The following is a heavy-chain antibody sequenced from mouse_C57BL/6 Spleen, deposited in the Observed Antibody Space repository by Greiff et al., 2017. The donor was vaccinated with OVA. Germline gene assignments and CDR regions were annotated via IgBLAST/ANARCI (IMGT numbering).Heavy chain of an antibody. D-gene: IGHD1-1*01. CDR1: GYTFTSYW. CDR2: LYPGSGST. V-gene: IGHV1-55*01. Sequence: VQLQQPGAELVKPGASVKLSCKASGYTFTSYWITWVKQRPGQGLEWIGDLYPGSGSTNYNEKFKSKATLTVDTSSSTAYMQLSSLTSEDSAVYYCARSIDYYGSKGYFDDWGKGTTLTVSS. CDR3: ARSIDYYGSKGYFDD. J-gene: IGHJ2*01.